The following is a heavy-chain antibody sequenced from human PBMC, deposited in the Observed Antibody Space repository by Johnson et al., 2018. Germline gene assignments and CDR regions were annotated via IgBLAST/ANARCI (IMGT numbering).Heavy chain of an antibody. Sequence: VQLVETGGGLVQPGRSLRLSCAASGFTFDDYAMHWVRQAPGKGLEWVSGISWNSGSIGYADSVKGRFTISRDNAKNSLYLQMNSLRAEDTALYYCARSVEAVDYYYYYMDVWGKGTTVTVSS. J-gene: IGHJ6*03. D-gene: IGHD6-19*01. V-gene: IGHV3-9*01. CDR3: ARSVEAVDYYYYYMDV. CDR1: GFTFDDYA. CDR2: ISWNSGSI.